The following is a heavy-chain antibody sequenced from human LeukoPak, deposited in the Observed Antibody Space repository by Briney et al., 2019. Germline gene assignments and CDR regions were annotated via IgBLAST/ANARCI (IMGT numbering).Heavy chain of an antibody. J-gene: IGHJ4*02. CDR3: ARVATAYDYVWGSYRPKGYFDY. CDR1: GGSFSGYY. CDR2: INHSGST. Sequence: PSETLSLTCAVYGGSFSGYYWSWIRQPPGKGLEWIGEINHSGSTNYNPSLKSRVTLSVDTSKNQFSLKLSSVTAADTAVYYCARVATAYDYVWGSYRPKGYFDYWGQGTLVTVSS. V-gene: IGHV4-34*01. D-gene: IGHD3-16*02.